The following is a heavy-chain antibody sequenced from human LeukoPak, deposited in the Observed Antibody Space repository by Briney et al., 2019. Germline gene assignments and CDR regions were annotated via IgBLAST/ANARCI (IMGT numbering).Heavy chain of an antibody. CDR1: GFTFSSYS. V-gene: IGHV3-48*01. CDR3: ARDSGTYAXXXRYFDY. CDR2: IDTSSTTI. J-gene: IGHJ4*02. D-gene: IGHD1-26*01. Sequence: GGSLRLSCAASGFTFSSYSINWVRQAPGKGLEWVSYIDTSSTTIYYADSVKCRFTISRGNAKNSLYLQMNSLRAEDTAVYYCARDSGTYAXXXRYFDYWGQGXLVTVSS.